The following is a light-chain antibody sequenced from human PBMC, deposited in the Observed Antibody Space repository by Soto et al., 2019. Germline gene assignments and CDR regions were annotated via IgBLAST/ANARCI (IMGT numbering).Light chain of an antibody. V-gene: IGKV3-11*01. Sequence: EIVLAQSPATLSLSPGERDTLSCRASHSVGTYLAWYQQKPGQAPRLLIYDVSTRATGIPARFSGSGSGTDFTLTISSLEPEDFAVYYCQQRSNWPPLTFGQGTRLEIK. CDR3: QQRSNWPPLT. J-gene: IGKJ5*01. CDR2: DVS. CDR1: HSVGTY.